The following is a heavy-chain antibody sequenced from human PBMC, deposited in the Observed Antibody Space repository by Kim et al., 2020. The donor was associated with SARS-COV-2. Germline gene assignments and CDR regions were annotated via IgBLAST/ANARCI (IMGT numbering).Heavy chain of an antibody. V-gene: IGHV1-2*02. D-gene: IGHD1-26*01. CDR3: ARGRNIVGEWFDP. CDR2: INPNSGGT. Sequence: ASVKVSCKASGYTFTGYYMHWVRQAPGQGLEWMGWINPNSGGTNYAQKFQGRVTMTRDTSISTAYMELSRLRSDDTAVYYCARGRNIVGEWFDPWGQGTLVTVSS. CDR1: GYTFTGYY. J-gene: IGHJ5*02.